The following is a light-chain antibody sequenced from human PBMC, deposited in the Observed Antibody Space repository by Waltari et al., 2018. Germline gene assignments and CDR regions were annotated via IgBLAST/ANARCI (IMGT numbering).Light chain of an antibody. CDR1: QSISKY. CDR3: QKYGTLPAT. J-gene: IGKJ1*01. Sequence: EIRLTQSPGALSLSPGERVTLSCTSSQSISKYLAWYQQKPGQAPRLLIYEATIRATGIPDRFSGSGFGTDFSLTISSLEPEDFAVYYCQKYGTLPATFGQGTKVEIK. CDR2: EAT. V-gene: IGKV3-20*01.